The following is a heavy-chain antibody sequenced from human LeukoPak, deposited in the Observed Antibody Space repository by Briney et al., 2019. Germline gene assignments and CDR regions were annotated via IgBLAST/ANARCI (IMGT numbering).Heavy chain of an antibody. CDR3: ARGGGHLDC. D-gene: IGHD4-23*01. Sequence: TGGSLRLSCAASGFSVSSYWMSWVRQAPGKGLEWVANIKQDGSDKYYLTSVRGRFTISRDNAKNSLFLQMNSLRVEDTAVYYCARGGGHLDCWGQGTLVTVSS. V-gene: IGHV3-7*03. J-gene: IGHJ4*02. CDR2: IKQDGSDK. CDR1: GFSVSSYW.